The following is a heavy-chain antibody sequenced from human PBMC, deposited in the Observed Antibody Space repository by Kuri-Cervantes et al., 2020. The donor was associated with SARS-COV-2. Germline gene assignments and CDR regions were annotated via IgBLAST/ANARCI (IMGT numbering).Heavy chain of an antibody. CDR2: ISSSGSTI. D-gene: IGHD3-10*01. CDR3: ATRGDYNSGFFDN. Sequence: GGSLRLSCAASGFTFSDYYMSWIRQAPGKGLEWVSYISSSGSTIYYADSAEGRFTISRDNAKNSLYLQMNSLRAEDTAVYYCATRGDYNSGFFDNWGQGTLVTVSS. J-gene: IGHJ4*02. V-gene: IGHV3-11*04. CDR1: GFTFSDYY.